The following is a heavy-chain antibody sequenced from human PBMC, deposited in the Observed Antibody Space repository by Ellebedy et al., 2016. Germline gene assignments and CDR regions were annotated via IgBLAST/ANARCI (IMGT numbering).Heavy chain of an antibody. CDR3: VRVNSGYSYDY. V-gene: IGHV3-72*01. D-gene: IGHD6-25*01. CDR1: GFTSSDHY. J-gene: IGHJ4*02. CDR2: SRNKVRSYTT. Sequence: GESLKISCAASGFTSSDHYMDWVRQAPGKGPEWVGRSRNKVRSYTTEYAASVKGRFTISRDDSKNSVFLQMSSLKTEETAVYFCVRVNSGYSYDYWGQGTPVTVSS.